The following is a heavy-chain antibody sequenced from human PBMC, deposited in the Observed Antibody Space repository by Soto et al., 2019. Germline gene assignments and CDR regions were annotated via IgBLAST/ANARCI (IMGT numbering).Heavy chain of an antibody. CDR1: GFTFSSYA. Sequence: QVQLVESGGGVVQPGRSLRLSCAASGFTFSSYAMHWVRQAPGKGLEWVAVISYDGSNKYYGDSVKGRFTISRDNSKNTLYLQMNSLRGEYTGVYYCAETGTRDYWGQGTLVTVS. D-gene: IGHD1-7*01. J-gene: IGHJ4*02. CDR2: ISYDGSNK. V-gene: IGHV3-30-3*01. CDR3: AETGTRDY.